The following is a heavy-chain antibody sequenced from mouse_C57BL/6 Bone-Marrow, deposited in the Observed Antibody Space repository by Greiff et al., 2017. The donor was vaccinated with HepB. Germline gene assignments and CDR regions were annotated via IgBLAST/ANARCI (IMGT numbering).Heavy chain of an antibody. J-gene: IGHJ2*01. CDR1: GYTFTSYW. CDR3: ARRDLGLGDFDY. D-gene: IGHD4-1*01. Sequence: QVQLQQPGAELVRPGSSVKLSCKASGYTFTSYWMDWVKQRPGQGLEWIGNIYPSDSETHYNQKFKDKATLTVDKSSSTAYMQLSSLTSEDSAVYYCARRDLGLGDFDYWGQGNTLTVSS. CDR2: IYPSDSET. V-gene: IGHV1-61*01.